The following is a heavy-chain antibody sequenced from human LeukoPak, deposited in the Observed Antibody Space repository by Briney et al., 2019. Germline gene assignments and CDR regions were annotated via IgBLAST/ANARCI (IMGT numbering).Heavy chain of an antibody. D-gene: IGHD6-19*01. CDR3: ARHRPYSSGWRHFDY. CDR1: GYSFSSYW. Sequence: GESLKISCRGSGYSFSSYWIGWVRQMPGKGLEWMGIIFLGDSDTRYSPSFQGQVTISADKSISTACLQWSSLTASDTAMYYCARHRPYSSGWRHFDYWGQGTLVTVSS. J-gene: IGHJ4*02. CDR2: IFLGDSDT. V-gene: IGHV5-51*01.